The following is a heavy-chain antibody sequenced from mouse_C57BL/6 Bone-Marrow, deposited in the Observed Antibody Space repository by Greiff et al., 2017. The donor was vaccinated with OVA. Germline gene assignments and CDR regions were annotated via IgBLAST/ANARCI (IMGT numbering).Heavy chain of an antibody. CDR3: ASPPLGGYAMDY. J-gene: IGHJ4*01. Sequence: EVKLVESGGDLVKPGGSLKLSCAASGFTFSSYGMSWVRQTPDKRLEWVATISSGGSYTYYPDSVKGRFTISRDNAKNTLYLQMSSLKSEDTAMYYCASPPLGGYAMDYWGQGTSVTVSS. V-gene: IGHV5-6*01. D-gene: IGHD3-3*01. CDR2: ISSGGSYT. CDR1: GFTFSSYG.